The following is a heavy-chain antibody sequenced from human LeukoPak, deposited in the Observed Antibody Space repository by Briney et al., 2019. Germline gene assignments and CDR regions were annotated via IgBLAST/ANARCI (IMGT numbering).Heavy chain of an antibody. V-gene: IGHV1-69*05. CDR2: IIPIFGTA. J-gene: IGHJ4*02. Sequence: SVKVSCKASGYTFTSYGISWVRQAPGQGLEWMGGIIPIFGTANYAQKFQGRVTITTDESTSTAYMELSSLRSEDTAVYYCARSRSGYSYGYCLDYWGQGTLVTVSS. CDR1: GYTFTSYG. CDR3: ARSRSGYSYGYCLDY. D-gene: IGHD5-18*01.